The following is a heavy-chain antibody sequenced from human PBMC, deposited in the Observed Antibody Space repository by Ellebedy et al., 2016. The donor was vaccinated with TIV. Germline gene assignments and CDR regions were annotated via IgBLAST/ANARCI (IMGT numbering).Heavy chain of an antibody. J-gene: IGHJ4*02. D-gene: IGHD3-3*01. CDR3: AREPSSQRYYDFWSGYYDYFDY. V-gene: IGHV3-11*01. Sequence: GGSLRLXXAASGFTFSDYYMSWIRQAPGKGLEWVSYISSSGSTIYYAASVKGRFTISRDNAKNSLYLQMNSQRAENTAVYYCAREPSSQRYYDFWSGYYDYFDYWGQGTLVTVSS. CDR2: ISSSGSTI. CDR1: GFTFSDYY.